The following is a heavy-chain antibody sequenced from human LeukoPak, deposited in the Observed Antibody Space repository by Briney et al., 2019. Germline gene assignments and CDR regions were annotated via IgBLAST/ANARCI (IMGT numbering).Heavy chain of an antibody. J-gene: IGHJ6*03. V-gene: IGHV3-48*03. D-gene: IGHD1-26*01. CDR1: GFTFSSYE. CDR2: ISSSGSTI. CDR3: ARDYRPAIYYYYYMDG. Sequence: GGSLRLSCAASGFTFSSYEMNWVRQAPGKGLEWVSYISSSGSTIYYADSVKGRFTISRDNAKNSLYLQMNSLRAEDTAVYYCARDYRPAIYYYYYMDGWGKGTTVTVSS.